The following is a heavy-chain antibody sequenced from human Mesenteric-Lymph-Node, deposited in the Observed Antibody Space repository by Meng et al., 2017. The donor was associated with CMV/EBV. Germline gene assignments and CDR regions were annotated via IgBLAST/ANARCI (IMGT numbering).Heavy chain of an antibody. D-gene: IGHD7-27*01. Sequence: TDSGGSISSGDYDWSWISQHQGKGLEWIGYIYYSGTTYYNPSLKTRVTISVDTSKNQFSLKLSSVTAADTAVYYCARWGFESFNWFDPWGQGTLVTVSS. V-gene: IGHV4-31*02. CDR2: IYYSGTT. CDR1: GGSISSGDYD. J-gene: IGHJ5*02. CDR3: ARWGFESFNWFDP.